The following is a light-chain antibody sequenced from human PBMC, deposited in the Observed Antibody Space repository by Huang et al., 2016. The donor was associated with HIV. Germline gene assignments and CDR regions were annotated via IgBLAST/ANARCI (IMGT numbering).Light chain of an antibody. CDR2: LGS. J-gene: IGKJ1*01. Sequence: DIVMTQSPPSLPVTPGEPASISCRSSQSLLHSNGNMYLDWYLQKPGQSPQLLIYLGSNRASGVPDRFSGGGSGTDFTLKISRVEAEDVGVYYCMQVLQTPRTFGQGTKVEIK. CDR3: MQVLQTPRT. CDR1: QSLLHSNGNMY. V-gene: IGKV2-28*01.